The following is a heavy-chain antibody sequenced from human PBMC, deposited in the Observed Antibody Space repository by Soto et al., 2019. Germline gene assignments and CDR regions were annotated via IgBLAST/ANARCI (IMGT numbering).Heavy chain of an antibody. Sequence: SETLSLTCNVSGGSITGAYYWNWIRQHPGKGLEWIGSIHYRGTTDYNPSLKSRITISLDKSKNQFALKLSSVTAADTAVYYCARVRDSFGLDVWGQGTTVTVSS. CDR1: GGSITGAYY. CDR2: IHYRGTT. V-gene: IGHV4-31*03. CDR3: ARVRDSFGLDV. D-gene: IGHD2-15*01. J-gene: IGHJ6*02.